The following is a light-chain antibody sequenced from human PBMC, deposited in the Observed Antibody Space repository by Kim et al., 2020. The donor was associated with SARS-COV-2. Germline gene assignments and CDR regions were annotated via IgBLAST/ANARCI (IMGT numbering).Light chain of an antibody. CDR3: QSYDSSLTALV. CDR2: HTT. V-gene: IGLV1-40*01. J-gene: IGLJ2*01. CDR1: TSNIGDTY. Sequence: GQRVTIWCTRRTSNIGDTYVHWYQLLPGTAPRLLIFHTTNRPSGVPGRFSGSKSGSSASLAITGLQSEDEGDYYCQSYDSSLTALVFGGGTKLTVL.